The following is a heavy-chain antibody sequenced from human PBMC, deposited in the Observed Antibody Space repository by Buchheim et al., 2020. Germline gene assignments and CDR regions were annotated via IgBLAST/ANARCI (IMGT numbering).Heavy chain of an antibody. J-gene: IGHJ2*01. CDR1: GYTFTGYY. CDR3: ARVVAVAGTPPSSWYFDL. CDR2: INPNSGGT. D-gene: IGHD6-19*01. V-gene: IGHV1-2*02. Sequence: QVQLVQSGAEVKKPGASVKVSCKASGYTFTGYYMHWVRQAPGQGLEWMGWINPNSGGTSYAQKFQGRVTMTRDTSISTAYMELGRLRSDDTAVYYCARVVAVAGTPPSSWYFDLWGRGT.